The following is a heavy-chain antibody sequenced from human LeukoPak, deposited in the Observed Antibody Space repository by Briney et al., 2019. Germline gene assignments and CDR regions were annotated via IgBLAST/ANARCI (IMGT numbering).Heavy chain of an antibody. D-gene: IGHD2-15*01. CDR2: ISSSSSYI. V-gene: IGHV3-21*01. J-gene: IGHJ3*02. CDR3: AREKIGGFADAFDI. Sequence: KSGGSLRLSCAASGFTFSSYSMNGVRQAPGKGLEWVSSISSSSSYIYYADSVKGRFTISRDNAKNSLYLQMNSLRAEDTAVYYCAREKIGGFADAFDIWGQGTMVTISS. CDR1: GFTFSSYS.